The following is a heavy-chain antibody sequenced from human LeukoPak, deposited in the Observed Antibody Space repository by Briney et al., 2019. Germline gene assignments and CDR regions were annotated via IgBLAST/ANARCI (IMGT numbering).Heavy chain of an antibody. CDR3: AKDGRGSYYYYYYMDV. CDR2: ISGSGGST. J-gene: IGHJ6*03. D-gene: IGHD1-26*01. CDR1: GFTFSSYA. V-gene: IGHV3-23*01. Sequence: GGSLRLSCAASGFTFSSYAMSWVRQAPGKGLEGVSAISGSGGSTYYADSVKGRFTISRDNSKNTLYLQMNSLRAEDTAVYYCAKDGRGSYYYYYYMDVWGKGTTVTVSS.